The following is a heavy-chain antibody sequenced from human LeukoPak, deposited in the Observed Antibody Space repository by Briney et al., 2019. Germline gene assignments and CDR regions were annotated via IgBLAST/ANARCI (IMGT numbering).Heavy chain of an antibody. D-gene: IGHD4-17*01. CDR2: ISSSGSTI. CDR3: VRDRRTVTGHLDY. Sequence: PGGPLRLSCAASGFTFDDYGMSWVRQAPGKGLEWVSYISSSGSTIYYADSVKGRFTISRDNAKNSLYLQMNSLRAEDTAVYYCVRDRRTVTGHLDYWGQGTLVTVSS. V-gene: IGHV3-11*01. J-gene: IGHJ4*02. CDR1: GFTFDDYG.